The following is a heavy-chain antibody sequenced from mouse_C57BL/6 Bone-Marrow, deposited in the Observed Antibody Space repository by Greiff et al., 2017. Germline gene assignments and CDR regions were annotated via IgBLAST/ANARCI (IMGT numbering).Heavy chain of an antibody. D-gene: IGHD3-2*02. V-gene: IGHV1-74*01. CDR2: IHPSDSDT. J-gene: IGHJ2*01. CDR1: GYTFTSYW. Sequence: QVQLQQPGAELVKPGASVKVSCKASGYTFTSYWMHWVKQRPGQGLEWIGRIHPSDSDTNYTHKLKGKATLTGDKSYSTAYMPRSSLTSEDSAFYYCASPGSGYRVYCDDGGQGTTLTVS. CDR3: ASPGSGYRVYCDD.